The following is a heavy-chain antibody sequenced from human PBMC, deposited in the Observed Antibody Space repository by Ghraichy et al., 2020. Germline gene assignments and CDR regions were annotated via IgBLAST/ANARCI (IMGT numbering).Heavy chain of an antibody. CDR1: GFSFSSYA. D-gene: IGHD6-6*01. J-gene: IGHJ6*02. Sequence: GGSLRLSCAASGFSFSSYAMSWVRQAPGMGLEWVSSISGSGDDRNYADSVKGRFTISRDNARNSLYLQMNSLRAEDTAVYFCAKVLEYSSTSGYYAMDVWGQGTTVTVSS. V-gene: IGHV3-23*01. CDR2: ISGSGDDR. CDR3: AKVLEYSSTSGYYAMDV.